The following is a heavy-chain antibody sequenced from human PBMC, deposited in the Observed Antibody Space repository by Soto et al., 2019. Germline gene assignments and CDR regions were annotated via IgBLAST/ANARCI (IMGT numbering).Heavy chain of an antibody. D-gene: IGHD3-16*01. J-gene: IGHJ5*02. V-gene: IGHV4-34*01. Sequence: PSETMSLTCAVYGGFLSESSWPWIRQPPGKGLEWIGEINHVGGTNYNPSLKSRVTMSVDTSQNQFSLRLISVTAADTAMYFCVRIRYQLPSSVLWLDPWGQGTPVTVSS. CDR3: VRIRYQLPSSVLWLDP. CDR1: GGFLSESS. CDR2: INHVGGT.